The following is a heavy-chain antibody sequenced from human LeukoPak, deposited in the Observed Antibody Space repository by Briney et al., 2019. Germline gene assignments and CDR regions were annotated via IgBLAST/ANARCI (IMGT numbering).Heavy chain of an antibody. CDR1: GYTFTGYY. CDR2: INPDSGGT. CDR3: ARGPPPWDYSNLPTDY. V-gene: IGHV1-2*02. J-gene: IGHJ4*02. Sequence: ASVKVSCKASGYTFTGYYMHWVRQAPGQGLEWMGWINPDSGGTNYAQKFQGRVTMTRDTSISTAYMELSRLRSDDTAVYYCARGPPPWDYSNLPTDYWGQGTLVTVSS. D-gene: IGHD4-11*01.